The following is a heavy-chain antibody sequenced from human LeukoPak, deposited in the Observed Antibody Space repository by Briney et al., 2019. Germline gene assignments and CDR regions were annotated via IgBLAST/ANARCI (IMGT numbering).Heavy chain of an antibody. CDR1: GFTFSSYS. Sequence: PGGSLRLSCAASGFTFSSYSMNWVRQAPGKGLEWVSYISSSSSTIYYADSVKGRFTISRDNAKNSLYLQMNSLRAEDTAVYYCARVGGSYASYGMDIWGQGTTVTVSS. CDR3: ARVGGSYASYGMDI. CDR2: ISSSSSTI. J-gene: IGHJ6*02. D-gene: IGHD1-26*01. V-gene: IGHV3-48*04.